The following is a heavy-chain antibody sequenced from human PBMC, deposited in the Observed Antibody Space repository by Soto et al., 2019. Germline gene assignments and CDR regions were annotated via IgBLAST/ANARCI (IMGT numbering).Heavy chain of an antibody. CDR1: GGTFSSYT. V-gene: IGHV1-69*02. J-gene: IGHJ4*02. D-gene: IGHD3-10*01. Sequence: QVQLVQSGAEVKKPGSSVKVSCKASGGTFSSYTISWVRQAPGQGLEWMGRIIPILGIANYAQKFQGRVTITADKSTSTAYLELSSLRSEETAVYYCARNSMVRGDSSYYFDYWGQGTLVTVSS. CDR3: ARNSMVRGDSSYYFDY. CDR2: IIPILGIA.